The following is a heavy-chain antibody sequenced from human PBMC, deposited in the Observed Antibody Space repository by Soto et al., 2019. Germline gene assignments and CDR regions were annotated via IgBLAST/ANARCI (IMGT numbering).Heavy chain of an antibody. J-gene: IGHJ6*02. V-gene: IGHV3-23*01. D-gene: IGHD3-16*01. CDR1: GFTFSSYA. CDR2: ISGSGGST. Sequence: GGSLRLSCAASGFTFSSYAMSWVRQAPGKGLEWVSAISGSGGSTYYADSVKGRFTISRDNSKNTLYLQMNSLRAEDTAVYYCAKDLEATLGYYYYGMDVWGQGTTVTVSS. CDR3: AKDLEATLGYYYYGMDV.